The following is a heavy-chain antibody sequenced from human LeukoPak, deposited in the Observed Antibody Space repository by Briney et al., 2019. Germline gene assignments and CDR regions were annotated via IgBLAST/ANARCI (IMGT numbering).Heavy chain of an antibody. J-gene: IGHJ4*02. V-gene: IGHV4-59*10. Sequence: SDTLSLTCAVYGGPFSGYSWSWIRQPAGKGLEWIGRIYTSGSTYYNPSLKSRVTISLDTSKNQFSLKLSSVTAADTAVYYCARHVGVVAANGGLDYWGQGTLVTVSS. CDR1: GGPFSGYS. D-gene: IGHD2-15*01. CDR3: ARHVGVVAANGGLDY. CDR2: IYTSGST.